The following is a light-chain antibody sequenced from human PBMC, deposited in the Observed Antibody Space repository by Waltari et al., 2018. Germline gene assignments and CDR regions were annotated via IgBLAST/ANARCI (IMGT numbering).Light chain of an antibody. CDR3: QQSYSIPCA. CDR2: AAS. Sequence: DIQMTQSPSSLSASVGDRVTITCRASQSISTYLNWYQVKQGKAPKLLISAASTLQGGVPSRFSGSGSGADFTLTISNLQPDDYATYYCQQSYSIPCAFGQGTKLEIK. J-gene: IGKJ2*01. CDR1: QSISTY. V-gene: IGKV1-39*01.